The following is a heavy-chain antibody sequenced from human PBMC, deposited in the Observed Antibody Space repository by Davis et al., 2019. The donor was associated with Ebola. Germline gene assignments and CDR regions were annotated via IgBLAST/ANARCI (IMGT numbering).Heavy chain of an antibody. J-gene: IGHJ4*02. CDR2: ISSNGLRT. CDR1: GFTFSSFV. CDR3: ARWVDWLGLDY. D-gene: IGHD3-9*01. Sequence: GESLKISCAASGFTFSSFVMHWVRQAPGKGLDYVSTISSNGLRTYYANSVKGRFIISRDNSKNTLYLQMNSLRAEDTAVYYCARWVDWLGLDYWGQGTLVTVSS. V-gene: IGHV3-64*01.